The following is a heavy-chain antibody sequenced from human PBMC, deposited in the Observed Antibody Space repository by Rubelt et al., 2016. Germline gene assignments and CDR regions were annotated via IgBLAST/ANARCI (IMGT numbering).Heavy chain of an antibody. D-gene: IGHD2-15*01. CDR3: ARDRGGEGDFDY. Sequence: INAANGNTKYSQRFQGRVTMTRDTSTSTVYMELSSLRSEDTAVYYCARDRGGEGDFDYWGQGTLVTVSS. J-gene: IGHJ4*02. V-gene: IGHV1-3*01. CDR2: INAANGNT.